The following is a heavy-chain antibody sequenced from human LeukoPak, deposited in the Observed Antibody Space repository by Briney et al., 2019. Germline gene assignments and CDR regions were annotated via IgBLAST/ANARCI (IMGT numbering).Heavy chain of an antibody. D-gene: IGHD5-18*01. CDR1: GFSFSDYR. J-gene: IGHJ4*02. V-gene: IGHV3-20*04. CDR2: INWNGGSI. Sequence: GGSLRLSCAASGFSFSDYRINWVRQAPGKGLEWVSGINWNGGSIGYADSVKGRFTISRDNAKNSLYLQINSLRAEDTALYYCARADKDGYGFFGFDYWGQGTLVTVSS. CDR3: ARADKDGYGFFGFDY.